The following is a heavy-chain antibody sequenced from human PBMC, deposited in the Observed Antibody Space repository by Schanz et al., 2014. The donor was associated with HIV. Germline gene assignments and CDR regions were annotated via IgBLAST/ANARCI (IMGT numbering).Heavy chain of an antibody. J-gene: IGHJ6*02. CDR3: AREGGQYKHYGMDV. Sequence: QVQLVQSGAEVKKPGSSVKVSCKASGGTFSSYTITWVRQAPGQGLEWMGVTIPMLGTANYAQRFQGRVTITAEESTNTVYMELSSLRSEDTAVYYCAREGGQYKHYGMDVWGQGTTVTVSS. V-gene: IGHV1-69*01. CDR2: TIPMLGTA. D-gene: IGHD1-20*01. CDR1: GGTFSSYT.